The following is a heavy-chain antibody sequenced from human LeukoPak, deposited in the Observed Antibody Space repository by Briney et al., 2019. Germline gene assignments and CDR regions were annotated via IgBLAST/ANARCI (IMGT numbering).Heavy chain of an antibody. V-gene: IGHV5-51*01. D-gene: IGHD1-26*01. CDR2: FYPCVVGP. CDR3: GMSGDRVPLQDDVFDV. Sequence: GDPLRTSGRLPGYPFAAYLIAWGGRMLGKGLGGLGVFYPCVVGPTYSRSFQGQVTISVDKSINPSYLQWSSLQASDTAMYYCGMSGDRVPLQDDVFDVWGQGTMVTVST. J-gene: IGHJ3*01. CDR1: GYPFAAYL.